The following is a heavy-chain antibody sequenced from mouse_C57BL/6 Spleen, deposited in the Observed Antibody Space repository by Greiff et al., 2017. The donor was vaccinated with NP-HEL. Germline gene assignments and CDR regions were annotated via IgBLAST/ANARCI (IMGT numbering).Heavy chain of an antibody. CDR3: ARGGYYYGSSGYFDV. J-gene: IGHJ1*03. CDR2: IYPGDGDT. V-gene: IGHV1-82*01. D-gene: IGHD1-1*01. CDR1: GYAFSSSW. Sequence: VQLQQSGPELVKPGASVKISCKASGYAFSSSWMNWAKQRPGKGLEWIGRIYPGDGDTNYNGKFKGKATLTADKSSSTAYMQLSSLTSEDSAVSFCARGGYYYGSSGYFDVWGTGTTVTVSS.